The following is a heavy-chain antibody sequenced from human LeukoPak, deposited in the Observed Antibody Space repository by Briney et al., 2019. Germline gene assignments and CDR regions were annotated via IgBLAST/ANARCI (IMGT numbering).Heavy chain of an antibody. CDR3: ARDGEWYCSSTSCYQHYFDY. Sequence: ASVKVSCKASGGTFSSYAISWVRQAPGQGLEWMGGIIPIFGTANYAQKFQGRVTITADESTSKAYMELSSLRSEDTAVYYCARDGEWYCSSTSCYQHYFDYWGQGTLVTVSS. V-gene: IGHV1-69*13. CDR2: IIPIFGTA. CDR1: GGTFSSYA. D-gene: IGHD2-2*01. J-gene: IGHJ4*02.